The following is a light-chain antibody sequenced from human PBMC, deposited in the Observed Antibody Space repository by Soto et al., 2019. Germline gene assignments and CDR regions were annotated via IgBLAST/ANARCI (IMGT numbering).Light chain of an antibody. V-gene: IGKV1-39*01. CDR2: AAS. CDR3: QQSYSTLSWT. CDR1: QSISSY. Sequence: DIQMTQSPSSLSASVGDRVTITCRASQSISSYLNWYQQKPGKAPKLLIYAASSLQSGVPSRFSGSGSGTDCTITISSLQPEDFATYYCQQSYSTLSWTFGQGTKVEIK. J-gene: IGKJ1*01.